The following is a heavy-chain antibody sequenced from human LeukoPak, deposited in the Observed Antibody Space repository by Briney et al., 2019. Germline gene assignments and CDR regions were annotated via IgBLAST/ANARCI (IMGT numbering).Heavy chain of an antibody. V-gene: IGHV3-23*01. CDR1: GFAFSSYA. CDR3: ARQWLA. J-gene: IGHJ5*02. Sequence: PGGSLRLSCAASGFAFSSYAMSWVRQAPGKGLEWVSVISSTTVNIYYADSVKGRFTISRDNAKNSLYLQMNSLRAEDTAVYYCARQWLAWGQGTLVTVSS. D-gene: IGHD6-19*01. CDR2: ISSTTVNI.